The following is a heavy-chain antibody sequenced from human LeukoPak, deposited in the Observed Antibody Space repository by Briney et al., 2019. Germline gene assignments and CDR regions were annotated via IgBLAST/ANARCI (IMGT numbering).Heavy chain of an antibody. V-gene: IGHV3-33*01. D-gene: IGHD4-17*01. CDR3: ARGLATTVTTGPYHFDS. J-gene: IGHJ4*02. Sequence: PGGSLRLSCAASGFTFSSYGMHWVRQAPGKGLEWVAVIWYAGSKEYHADSVKGRFTISRDNAKTSLYLHMNSLRAEDTAVYYCARGLATTVTTGPYHFDSWGQGTLVTVSS. CDR2: IWYAGSKE. CDR1: GFTFSSYG.